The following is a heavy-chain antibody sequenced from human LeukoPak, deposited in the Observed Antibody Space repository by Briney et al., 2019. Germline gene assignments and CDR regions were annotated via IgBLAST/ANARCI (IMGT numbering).Heavy chain of an antibody. Sequence: PGGSLRLSCAASGFTFSSYSMNWVRQAPGKGLEWVSYISSSSSTIYYADSVKGRFTISRDNAKNSLYLQMNSLRAEDTAVYYCARETLSSASDYWGQGTLVTVSS. D-gene: IGHD4-23*01. CDR1: GFTFSSYS. V-gene: IGHV3-48*01. CDR3: ARETLSSASDY. J-gene: IGHJ4*02. CDR2: ISSSSSTI.